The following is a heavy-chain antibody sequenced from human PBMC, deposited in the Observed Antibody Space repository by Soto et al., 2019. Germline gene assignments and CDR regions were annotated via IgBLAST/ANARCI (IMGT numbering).Heavy chain of an antibody. J-gene: IGHJ5*02. Sequence: SETLSLTCTVPGGAISGYYWTWIRQSDGEGLEWIGRIYSSGSTNYNPSLKSRVTISLDTSMNYFSLRLSSVTAADTAVYYCARGQRFSDWFDPWGQGTLVTVSS. CDR3: ARGQRFSDWFDP. CDR2: IYSSGST. V-gene: IGHV4-4*07. D-gene: IGHD3-3*01. CDR1: GGAISGYY.